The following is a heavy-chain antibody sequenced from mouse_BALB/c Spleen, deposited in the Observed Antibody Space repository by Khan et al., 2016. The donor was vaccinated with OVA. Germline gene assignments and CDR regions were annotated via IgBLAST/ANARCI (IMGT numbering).Heavy chain of an antibody. J-gene: IGHJ2*01. D-gene: IGHD1-1*01. V-gene: IGHV1-87*01. CDR3: VRGGITTGYFDY. CDR2: IYPGDGNT. Sequence: QVQLQQSGTELARPGASVKLSCKASGYTFTSYWMQWVKQRPGQGLEWIGAIYPGDGNTRYNQKFKGKATLTADKSSSTAYMQLSSLASEDSAVYFCVRGGITTGYFDYWGQGTTLTVSS. CDR1: GYTFTSYW.